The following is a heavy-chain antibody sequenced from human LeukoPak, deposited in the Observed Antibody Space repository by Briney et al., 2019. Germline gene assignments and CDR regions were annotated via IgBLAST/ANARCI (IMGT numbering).Heavy chain of an antibody. CDR2: VSHSGST. D-gene: IGHD3-16*01. V-gene: IGHV4-34*01. CDR1: GGSFSGHY. Sequence: SETLSLTCAVYGGSFSGHYWSWIRQPPGKGLEWIGQVSHSGSTNYNPSLKSRVTISVDTSKNQFSLKLSSVTAADTAVYYCARHSGGVYNWFDPWGQGTLVTVSS. CDR3: ARHSGGVYNWFDP. J-gene: IGHJ5*02.